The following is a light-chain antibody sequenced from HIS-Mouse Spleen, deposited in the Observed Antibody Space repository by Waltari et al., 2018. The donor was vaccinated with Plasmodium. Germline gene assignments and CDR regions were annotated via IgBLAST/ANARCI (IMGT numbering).Light chain of an antibody. V-gene: IGLV3-25*03. CDR3: QSADSSGTYRV. CDR1: ALPKQF. CDR2: KDS. Sequence: SYALTQPPSVSVSPGQTARITCSGAALPKQFAYWYQQKPGQAPVLVIYKDSERPSGIPERFSGSSSGTTVTLTISGVQAEDEADYYCQSADSSGTYRVFGGGTKLTVL. J-gene: IGLJ2*01.